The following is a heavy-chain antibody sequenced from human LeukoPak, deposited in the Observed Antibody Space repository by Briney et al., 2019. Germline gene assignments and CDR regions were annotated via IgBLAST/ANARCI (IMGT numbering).Heavy chain of an antibody. CDR1: GFTFNTFN. J-gene: IGHJ4*02. D-gene: IGHD3-9*01. CDR2: ITSGGDYI. V-gene: IGHV3-21*01. Sequence: PGGSLRFSAAGAGFTFNTFNMNWVRQAPGKGLEWVTSITSGGDYIYYKDSGKGRFTTSRDNAKNSLSLLLNSLRVEDTSVYYCARGHYDVLAASYKWTPDYWGQGTLVTVSS. CDR3: ARGHYDVLAASYKWTPDY.